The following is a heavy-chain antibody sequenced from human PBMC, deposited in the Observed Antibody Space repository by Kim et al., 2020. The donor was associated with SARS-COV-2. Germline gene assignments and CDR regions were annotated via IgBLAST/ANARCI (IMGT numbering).Heavy chain of an antibody. J-gene: IGHJ4*02. Sequence: ADSVKRRLTISRDSSKNSLYQQMNSLRTEDTAFYYCAKDTRGATTGGFFDYWGQGTLVTVSS. D-gene: IGHD1-26*01. V-gene: IGHV3-43*01. CDR3: AKDTRGATTGGFFDY.